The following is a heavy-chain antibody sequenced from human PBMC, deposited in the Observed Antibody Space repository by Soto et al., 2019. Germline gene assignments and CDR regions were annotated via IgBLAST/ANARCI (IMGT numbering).Heavy chain of an antibody. CDR1: GFTFSSYG. CDR3: AKDLEYNNHPRGLFEY. J-gene: IGHJ4*02. CDR2: ISGSGGTT. Sequence: EVQLLESGGGLVQPGGSLRLSCVASGFTFSSYGLTWVRQAPGKGLERAAVISGSGGTTYYADSVKGRFTVSRDNSKNTLYLQMNSLRAEDTAVYYCAKDLEYNNHPRGLFEYWGQRTLVTVS. D-gene: IGHD6-6*01. V-gene: IGHV3-23*01.